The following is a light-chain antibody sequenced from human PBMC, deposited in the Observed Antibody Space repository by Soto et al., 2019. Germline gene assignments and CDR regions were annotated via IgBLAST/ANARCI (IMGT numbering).Light chain of an antibody. V-gene: IGKV1-39*01. CDR2: ATS. Sequence: DIPMTQSPSSPSASVGDRVTITCRASQSISNYLNWYQQKPGKAPKVLIYATSNLQSGDPSRFSGSGSGTDYTLTISSLQPEDFATYYCQQSYSTPPTFGQGTRLEIK. J-gene: IGKJ5*01. CDR1: QSISNY. CDR3: QQSYSTPPT.